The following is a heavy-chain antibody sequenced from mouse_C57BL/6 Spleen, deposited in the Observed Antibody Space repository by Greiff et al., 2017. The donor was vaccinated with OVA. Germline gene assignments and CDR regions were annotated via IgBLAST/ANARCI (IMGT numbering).Heavy chain of an antibody. V-gene: IGHV1-82*01. CDR1: GYAFSSSW. CDR2: IYPGDGDT. Sequence: VKLQESGPELVKPGASVKISCKASGYAFSSSWMNWVKQRPGKGLEWIGRIYPGDGDTNYNGKFKGKATLTADKSSSTAYMQLSSLTSEDSAVYFCARGGSSGYEAYWGQGTLVTVSA. J-gene: IGHJ3*01. D-gene: IGHD3-2*02. CDR3: ARGGSSGYEAY.